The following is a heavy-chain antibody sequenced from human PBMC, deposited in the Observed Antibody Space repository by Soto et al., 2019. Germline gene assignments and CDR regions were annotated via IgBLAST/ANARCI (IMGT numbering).Heavy chain of an antibody. CDR1: GNTVPNYA. D-gene: IGHD1-26*01. CDR2: INGGNGNT. CDR3: ARDDSGFSGSHHIDLLNY. J-gene: IGHJ4*02. Sequence: ASVKVSCKASGNTVPNYAIHWVRQAPGQRLEWMGWINGGNGNTYYSEHFQGRVTFTRDTSAGTVYMQLSSLTSEDTAVYYCARDDSGFSGSHHIDLLNYWGQGALVTVSS. V-gene: IGHV1-3*01.